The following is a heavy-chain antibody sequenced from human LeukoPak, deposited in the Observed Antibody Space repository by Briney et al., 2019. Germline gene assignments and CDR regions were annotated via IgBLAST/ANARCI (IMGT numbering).Heavy chain of an antibody. J-gene: IGHJ6*03. CDR2: INHSGST. CDR3: ARLVYSSGYYFYYYYYYMDV. CDR1: GGSFSGYY. V-gene: IGHV4-34*01. D-gene: IGHD3-22*01. Sequence: PSETLSLTCAVYGGSFSGYYWSWIRQPPGKGLEWIGEINHSGSTNYNPSLKSRVTISVDTSKNQFSLKLSSVTAADTAVYYCARLVYSSGYYFYYYYYYMDVWGKGTTVTISS.